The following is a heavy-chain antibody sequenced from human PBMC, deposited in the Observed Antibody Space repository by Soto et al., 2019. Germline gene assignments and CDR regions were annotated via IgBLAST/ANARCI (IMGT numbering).Heavy chain of an antibody. CDR2: IIPIFGTA. CDR1: GGTFSSYA. CDR3: ARSRPLYSSSSAYYFDY. V-gene: IGHV1-69*06. D-gene: IGHD6-6*01. Sequence: QVQLVQSGAEVKKPGSSVKVSCKASGGTFSSYAISWVRQAPGQGLEWMGGIIPIFGTANYAQKFQGRVTITADKSTSTAYMELSSLRSEDTAVYYCARSRPLYSSSSAYYFDYWCQGTLVTVSS. J-gene: IGHJ4*02.